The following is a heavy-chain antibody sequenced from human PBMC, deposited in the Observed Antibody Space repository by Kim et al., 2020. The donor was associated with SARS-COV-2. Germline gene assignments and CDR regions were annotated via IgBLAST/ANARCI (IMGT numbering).Heavy chain of an antibody. CDR2: VYYSGST. V-gene: IGHV4-39*01. Sequence: SETLSLTCTVSGGSITSTPYYWGWIRQPPGKRLEYVGSVYYSGSTSFNPSLKSRVTISVDASRNQFSLTVASVTAADTAVYYCATPGVVGFRFPNYRGQGIMVTVSS. J-gene: IGHJ4*02. CDR1: GGSITSTPYY. CDR3: ATPGVVGFRFPNY. D-gene: IGHD3-3*01.